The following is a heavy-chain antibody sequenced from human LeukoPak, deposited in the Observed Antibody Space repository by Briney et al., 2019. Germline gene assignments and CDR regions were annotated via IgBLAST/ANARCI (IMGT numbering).Heavy chain of an antibody. CDR2: IYYSGST. V-gene: IGHV4-39*01. D-gene: IGHD5-24*01. CDR1: GSISSNTYY. J-gene: IGHJ4*02. CDR3: ARQRWLQWGDYFDY. Sequence: SETLSLTCTVSGSISSNTYYWGWIRQPPGKGLEWIGSIYYSGSTYYNPSLKSRVTISVDTSKNQFSLKLSSVTAADTAVYYCARQRWLQWGDYFDYWGQGTLVNISS.